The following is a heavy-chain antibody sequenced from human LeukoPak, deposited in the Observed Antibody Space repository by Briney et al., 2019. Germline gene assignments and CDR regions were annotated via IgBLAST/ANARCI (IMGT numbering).Heavy chain of an antibody. D-gene: IGHD3-22*01. Sequence: GGSLRLSCAASGFSFSSYGMHWVRQAPGKGPEWVAIISYDGSNRYYADSVKGRFTISRDNSKNTLYLQMNSLRAEDTAVYYCARVHDSSGYSGYYYYYGMDVWGQGTTVTVSS. V-gene: IGHV3-30-3*01. CDR3: ARVHDSSGYSGYYYYYGMDV. CDR2: ISYDGSNR. CDR1: GFSFSSYG. J-gene: IGHJ6*02.